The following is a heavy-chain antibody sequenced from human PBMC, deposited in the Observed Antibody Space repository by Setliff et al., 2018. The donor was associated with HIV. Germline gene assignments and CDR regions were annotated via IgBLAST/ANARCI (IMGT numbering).Heavy chain of an antibody. CDR1: GYTLTSYH. CDR3: ASLGGYYPYYYYMDV. Sequence: SVKVSCKASGYTLTSYHLHWVRQAPGQGLEWMGGIIPIFDTTHYAQKFQGRVTITADESTSTAYMELSSLRSEDTAVYYCASLGGYYPYYYYMDVWGKGTTVTVSS. V-gene: IGHV1-69*13. J-gene: IGHJ6*03. D-gene: IGHD3-3*01. CDR2: IIPIFDTT.